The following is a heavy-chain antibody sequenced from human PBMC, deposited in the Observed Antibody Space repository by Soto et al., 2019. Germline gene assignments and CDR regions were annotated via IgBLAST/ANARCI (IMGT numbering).Heavy chain of an antibody. Sequence: QVQLVQSGAEVKKPGASVKVSCKASGYTFTSYDINWVRQATGQGLEWMGWMNPNSGNTGYAQKFQGRVTMTRNTSIRTAYMELSSLRSEDTAVYYCARQTSVDTAMVRGMDVWGQGTTVTVSS. CDR2: MNPNSGNT. D-gene: IGHD5-18*01. V-gene: IGHV1-8*01. CDR1: GYTFTSYD. J-gene: IGHJ6*02. CDR3: ARQTSVDTAMVRGMDV.